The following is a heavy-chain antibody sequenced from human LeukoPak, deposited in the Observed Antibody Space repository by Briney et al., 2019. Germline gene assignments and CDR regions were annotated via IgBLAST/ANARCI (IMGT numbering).Heavy chain of an antibody. CDR3: ARAEQDYDFWSGHDY. CDR2: IKEDGSVK. Sequence: GGSLRLSCAASGFSFSSTLLTWVRQAPGKGLEWLANIKEDGSVKNYVDSVKGRFIISRDNARNSLYLQMNSLRAEDTAVYYCARAEQDYDFWSGHDYWGQGTLVTVSS. V-gene: IGHV3-7*01. CDR1: GFSFSSTL. D-gene: IGHD3-3*01. J-gene: IGHJ4*02.